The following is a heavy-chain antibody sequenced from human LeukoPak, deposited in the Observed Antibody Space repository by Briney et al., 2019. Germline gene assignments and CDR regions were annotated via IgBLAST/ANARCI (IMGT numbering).Heavy chain of an antibody. D-gene: IGHD6-13*01. CDR2: SYYIVSH. J-gene: IGHJ6*03. Sequence: RSETRSLTCTVSSGSLAIYYWSWIRQPPERGLGWIGYSYYIVSHKFNPSLKGRVTLSGDTSKHQFSLKLSSVSAADTAVYYCAKGSLQQLQYYYYMDVWGKGTTVTVSS. CDR1: SGSLAIYY. CDR3: AKGSLQQLQYYYYMDV. V-gene: IGHV4-59*01.